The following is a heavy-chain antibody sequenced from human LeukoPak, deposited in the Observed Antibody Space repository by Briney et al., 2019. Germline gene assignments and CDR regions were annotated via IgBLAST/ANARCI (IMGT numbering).Heavy chain of an antibody. D-gene: IGHD2-2*01. Sequence: SQTLSLTCTVSGGSISSGSYYWSWIRQPPGEGLEWIGSIYYGGSTYYNPSLKSRVSISVDTSKNQFSLKVSSVTAADTAVYYCARDAGHQLSRRNYYAMDVWGQGTAVTVSS. J-gene: IGHJ6*02. CDR1: GGSISSGSYY. CDR2: IYYGGST. V-gene: IGHV4-39*07. CDR3: ARDAGHQLSRRNYYAMDV.